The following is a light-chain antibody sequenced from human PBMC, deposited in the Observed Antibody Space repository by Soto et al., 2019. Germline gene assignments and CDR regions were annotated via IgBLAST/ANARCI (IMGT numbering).Light chain of an antibody. V-gene: IGLV2-8*01. Sequence: QSGLTQPPSASGSPGQSVTITCSGTSSDVGEENYVSWYQQHPGKVPKLILYEVSKRPSGVPDRFSGSRSGNTASLTVSGLQAEDEADYYCSSFAGSPVVFGGGTKLTVL. CDR2: EVS. CDR1: SSDVGEENY. CDR3: SSFAGSPVV. J-gene: IGLJ2*01.